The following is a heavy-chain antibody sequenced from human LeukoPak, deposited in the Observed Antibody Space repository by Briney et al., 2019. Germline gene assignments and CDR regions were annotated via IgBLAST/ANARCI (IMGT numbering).Heavy chain of an antibody. J-gene: IGHJ4*02. D-gene: IGHD6-13*01. CDR3: AKVPWYSSSWYYFVY. CDR1: GFTFSSDA. V-gene: IGHV3-23*01. Sequence: GGSLRLSCAASGFTFSSDAMGWVRQAPGKGLELVSAISGSGGSTYYADSVKGRFPISRDNSKNTLYLQMNSLRADDTAVYYCAKVPWYSSSWYYFVYWGQGTLVTVSS. CDR2: ISGSGGST.